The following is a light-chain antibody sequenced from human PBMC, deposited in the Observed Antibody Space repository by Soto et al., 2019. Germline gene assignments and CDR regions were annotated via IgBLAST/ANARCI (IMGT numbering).Light chain of an antibody. V-gene: IGKV3-20*01. CDR2: AAS. CDR1: QSVTTSH. CDR3: QQYDGAPLT. Sequence: ELVLTQSPGTLSLSPGERATLSCRASQSVTTSHLAWYQQKPGQAPRLLIYAASTRAAGVPDRFSGSGSGTGFTLTISRLEPEDFAVYYCQQYDGAPLTFGPGTKVDVK. J-gene: IGKJ3*01.